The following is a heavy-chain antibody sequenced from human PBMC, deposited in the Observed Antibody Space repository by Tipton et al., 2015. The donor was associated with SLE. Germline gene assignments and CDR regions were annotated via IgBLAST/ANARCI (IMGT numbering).Heavy chain of an antibody. Sequence: GSLRLSCAASGFTFSNFAMHWVRQAPGKGLGLEYVSAITNDGGRTYYADSVKGRFTISRDNSNNTLYLQMDSLRAEDTAVYYCANTHRDYDPATYFYYWGQGTLVTVSS. CDR1: GFTFSNFA. CDR3: ANTHRDYDPATYFYY. V-gene: IGHV3-64*02. D-gene: IGHD5-12*01. J-gene: IGHJ4*02. CDR2: ITNDGGRT.